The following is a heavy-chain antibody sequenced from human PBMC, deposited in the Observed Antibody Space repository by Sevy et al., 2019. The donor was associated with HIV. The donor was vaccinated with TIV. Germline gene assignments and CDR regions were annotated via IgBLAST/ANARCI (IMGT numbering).Heavy chain of an antibody. V-gene: IGHV6-1*01. J-gene: IGHJ2*01. CDR1: GDSVSSNSAA. D-gene: IGHD6-19*01. CDR2: TYYRSKWYS. CDR3: VRYNSGYYWYFDL. Sequence: SQTLSLTCAISGDSVSSNSAAWTWIRQSPSRGLEWLGRTYYRSKWYSDYADSVKRRLTITPDTSKNQISLQLQSVTPEDTAMYYCVRYNSGYYWYFDLWGRGTLVTVSS.